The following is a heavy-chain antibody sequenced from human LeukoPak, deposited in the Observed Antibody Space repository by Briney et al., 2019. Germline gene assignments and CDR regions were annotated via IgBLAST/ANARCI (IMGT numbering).Heavy chain of an antibody. CDR3: ARVIVSAAGNWFDP. CDR1: GGSISSYY. J-gene: IGHJ5*02. V-gene: IGHV4-4*07. D-gene: IGHD6-13*01. CDR2: IYTSGST. Sequence: PSETLSLTCTVSGGSISSYYWSWIRQPAGKGLEWIGHIYTSGSTNYNPSLKSRVTMSVDTSKSQFSLKLSSVTAADTAVYYCARVIVSAAGNWFDPWGQGTLVTVSS.